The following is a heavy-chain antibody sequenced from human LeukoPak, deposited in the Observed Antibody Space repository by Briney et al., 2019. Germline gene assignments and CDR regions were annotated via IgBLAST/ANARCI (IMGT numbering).Heavy chain of an antibody. CDR2: VLHTGST. Sequence: SETLSLTCAVHGYSLTNHYWIWIRQPPGKGLEWIAEVLHTGSTNCNPSFKSRVTISVDTSKNQFFLNLTSVTAADTAVYYCARGPAALHPWSQGLLVTVSS. CDR1: GYSLTNHY. D-gene: IGHD6-13*01. CDR3: ARGPAALHP. V-gene: IGHV4-34*12. J-gene: IGHJ5*02.